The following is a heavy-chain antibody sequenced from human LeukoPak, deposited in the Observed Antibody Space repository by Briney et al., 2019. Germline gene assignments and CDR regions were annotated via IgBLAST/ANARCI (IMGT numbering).Heavy chain of an antibody. CDR2: IYTSGST. D-gene: IGHD1-26*01. V-gene: IGHV4-61*02. CDR3: ARHEYSGSYYGLSWFDP. Sequence: PSETLSLTCTVSGGSISSGSYYLSWIRHPAGKGLEWIGRIYTSGSTNYNPSLKSRVTISVDTSKNQLSLKLSSLTAADTAVYYCARHEYSGSYYGLSWFDPWGQGTLVTVSS. J-gene: IGHJ5*02. CDR1: GGSISSGSYY.